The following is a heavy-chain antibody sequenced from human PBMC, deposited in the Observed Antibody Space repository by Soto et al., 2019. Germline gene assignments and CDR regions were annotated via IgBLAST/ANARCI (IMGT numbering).Heavy chain of an antibody. CDR3: ARSDDFWCGYSLLFAWFDP. CDR1: GYTFTSYG. Sequence: QVQLVQSGAEEKKPGASVKVSCKASGYTFTSYGISWVRQAPGQGLEWMGWISAYNGNTNYAQKLQGRVTMTTDTSTSTAYMELRSLRSDDTAVYYCARSDDFWCGYSLLFAWFDPWGQGTLVTVSS. J-gene: IGHJ5*02. CDR2: ISAYNGNT. V-gene: IGHV1-18*01. D-gene: IGHD3-3*01.